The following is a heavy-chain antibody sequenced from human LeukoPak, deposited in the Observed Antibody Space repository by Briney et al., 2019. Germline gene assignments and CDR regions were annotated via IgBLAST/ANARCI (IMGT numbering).Heavy chain of an antibody. Sequence: GGSLRLSCAASGFTVSSNYMSWVRQAPGKGLEWVSVIYSGGSTYYADSVKGRFTISRDNSKSTLYLQMNSLRAEDTAVYYCARAPGYCSGGSCYKYYYGMDVWGQGTTVTVSS. CDR2: IYSGGST. J-gene: IGHJ6*02. D-gene: IGHD2-15*01. V-gene: IGHV3-66*01. CDR1: GFTVSSNY. CDR3: ARAPGYCSGGSCYKYYYGMDV.